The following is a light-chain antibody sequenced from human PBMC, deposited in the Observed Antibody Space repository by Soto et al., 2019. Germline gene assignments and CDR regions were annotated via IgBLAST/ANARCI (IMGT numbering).Light chain of an antibody. Sequence: DIQMTQSPSSVSASVGDRVTITCRASQDISDWLAWHQQKPGEAPKLLIYAATTLHSGVPSRFSGSGSGTDFTLTISSLQPEDFATYYCQQGNTFPLTFGGGTKVEIK. V-gene: IGKV1-12*01. J-gene: IGKJ4*01. CDR2: AAT. CDR1: QDISDW. CDR3: QQGNTFPLT.